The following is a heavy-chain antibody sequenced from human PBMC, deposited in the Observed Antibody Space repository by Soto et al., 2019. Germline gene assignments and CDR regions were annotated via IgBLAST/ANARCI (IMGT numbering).Heavy chain of an antibody. CDR2: ISGSGTST. CDR1: GFTFSRYA. J-gene: IGHJ4*02. V-gene: IGHV3-23*01. D-gene: IGHD3-3*02. CDR3: ARSLSALVSLGDFNY. Sequence: EVHLLESGGGLVQPGGSLRLSCAASGFTFSRYALNWVRQAPGKGLEWVAEISGSGTSTYYAPSVKGRFIISSDSSKNTFYPRMNSLRAEDTAMYYCARSLSALVSLGDFNYWGQGALVTFSS.